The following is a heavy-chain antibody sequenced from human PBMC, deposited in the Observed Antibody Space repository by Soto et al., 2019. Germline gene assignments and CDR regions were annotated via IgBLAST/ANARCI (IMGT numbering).Heavy chain of an antibody. D-gene: IGHD6-13*01. Sequence: QVPLVQSGAEVKKPGASVKVSCKASGYTFTSYDINWVRQATGQGLEWMGWMNPNSGNTGYAQKFQGRVTMTRNTSIRTAYMERSSLRSEDTAVYYCAREHSSSWRFDYWGQGTLVTVSS. CDR2: MNPNSGNT. V-gene: IGHV1-8*01. CDR3: AREHSSSWRFDY. J-gene: IGHJ4*02. CDR1: GYTFTSYD.